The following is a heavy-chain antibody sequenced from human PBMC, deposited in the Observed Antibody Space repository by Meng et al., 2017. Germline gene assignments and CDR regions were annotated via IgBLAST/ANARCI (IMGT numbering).Heavy chain of an antibody. CDR3: ARDWGGYYLWETGYNWFDP. Sequence: GESLMISCAASGFTFSSYGMHWVRQAPGKGLEWVAVIWYDGSNKYYADSVKGRSTISRDNSKNTLYLQMNSLRAEGTVAYYCARDWGGYYLWETGYNWFDPWGQGTLVTVSS. V-gene: IGHV3-33*01. D-gene: IGHD3-3*01. CDR2: IWYDGSNK. CDR1: GFTFSSYG. J-gene: IGHJ5*02.